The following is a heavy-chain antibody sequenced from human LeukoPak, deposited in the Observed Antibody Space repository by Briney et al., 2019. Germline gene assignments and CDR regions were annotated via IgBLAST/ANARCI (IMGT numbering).Heavy chain of an antibody. J-gene: IGHJ3*02. CDR2: ISSSGGNT. Sequence: GGSLRLSCAASGFTFSSHAMNWVRQAPGKGLEWVSAISSSGGNTYYGDSVKGRFTISRDNSKNTLYLQMNSLRAEDTAVYYCAREEGSWTSYDAFDIWGQGTMVTVSS. V-gene: IGHV3-23*01. CDR3: AREEGSWTSYDAFDI. D-gene: IGHD6-13*01. CDR1: GFTFSSHA.